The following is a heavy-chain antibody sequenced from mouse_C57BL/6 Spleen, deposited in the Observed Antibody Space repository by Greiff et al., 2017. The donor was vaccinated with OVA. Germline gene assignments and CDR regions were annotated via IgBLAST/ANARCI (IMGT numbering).Heavy chain of an antibody. Sequence: QVQLKQSGAELVRPGTSVKMSCKASGYTFTNYWIGWAKPRPGHGLEWIGDIYPGGGYTNYNEKFKGKATLTADKSSSTAYMQFSSLTSEDSAIYYCARGDYYGSSPSYWYFDVWGTGTTVTVSS. CDR2: IYPGGGYT. V-gene: IGHV1-63*01. CDR1: GYTFTNYW. J-gene: IGHJ1*03. D-gene: IGHD1-1*01. CDR3: ARGDYYGSSPSYWYFDV.